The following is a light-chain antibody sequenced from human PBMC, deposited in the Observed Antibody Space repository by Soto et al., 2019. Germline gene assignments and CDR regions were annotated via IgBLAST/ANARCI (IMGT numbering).Light chain of an antibody. CDR1: QSVLYSSNNKNY. J-gene: IGKJ1*01. CDR2: WAS. V-gene: IGKV4-1*01. Sequence: DIVMTQSPDSMAVSLGERATINCKSSQSVLYSSNNKNYLAWYQQKPGQPPKLLIYWASTREYGVPDRFSGSGSGTDFTLTISSRQAEDVAVYYCQQYYTTRTFGQGTKVEIK. CDR3: QQYYTTRT.